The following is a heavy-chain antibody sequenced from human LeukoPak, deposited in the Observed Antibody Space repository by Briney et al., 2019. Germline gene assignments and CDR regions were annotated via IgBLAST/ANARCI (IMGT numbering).Heavy chain of an antibody. Sequence: GGSLRLSCAASGFTFSTYGMSWVSQAPGKGLEWVSAISGSGGSTYYADPVKGRFTISRDNSKNTLYLQMNSLRAEDTAVYYCAKDPTGAYYDSSGFSQHWGQGTLVTVSS. D-gene: IGHD3-22*01. CDR3: AKDPTGAYYDSSGFSQH. J-gene: IGHJ1*01. CDR2: ISGSGGST. V-gene: IGHV3-23*01. CDR1: GFTFSTYG.